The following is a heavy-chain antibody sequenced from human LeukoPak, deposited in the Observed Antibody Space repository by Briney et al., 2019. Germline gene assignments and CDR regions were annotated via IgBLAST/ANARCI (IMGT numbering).Heavy chain of an antibody. CDR1: GFTFVTYS. D-gene: IGHD3/OR15-3a*01. CDR2: ISGTGTNT. CDR3: ARVAYDFWIGYPKPGAYMDI. Sequence: GGSLRLSCAASGFTFVTYSMNWVRQAPGKGLEWLAYISGTGTNTHYADSVKGRFTISRDTAKKSMFLQMNNLRVDDTAHYYCARVAYDFWIGYPKPGAYMDIWGNGTTVIVSS. V-gene: IGHV3-48*04. J-gene: IGHJ6*03.